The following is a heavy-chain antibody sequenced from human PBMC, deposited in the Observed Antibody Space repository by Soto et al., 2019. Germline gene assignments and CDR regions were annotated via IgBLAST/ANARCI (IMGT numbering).Heavy chain of an antibody. CDR1: GFTLSDHF. V-gene: IGHV3-72*01. CDR3: ARSFDVDGYYYLGGL. Sequence: EVQLVESGGGLVQPGGSLRLSCAASGFTLSDHFVDWVRQAPGKGLEWVGRSRNKARTYAAEYAAPVKGRFSISRDDSGNSVFLQMNSLITEDTAVYYCARSFDVDGYYYLGGLWGQGTLVTVSS. D-gene: IGHD3-22*01. J-gene: IGHJ4*02. CDR2: SRNKARTYAA.